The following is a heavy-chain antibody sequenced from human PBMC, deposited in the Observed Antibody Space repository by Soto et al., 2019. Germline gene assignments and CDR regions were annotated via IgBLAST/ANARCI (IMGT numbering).Heavy chain of an antibody. D-gene: IGHD6-13*01. Sequence: GGSLRLSCAASGFTFSSYEMNWVRQAPGKGLEWVSYISSSGSTIYYADSVKGRFTISRDNAKNSLYLQMNSLRAEDTAVYYCARYGGYSSSWSPFNWFDPWGQGTLVTVSS. V-gene: IGHV3-48*03. J-gene: IGHJ5*02. CDR2: ISSSGSTI. CDR3: ARYGGYSSSWSPFNWFDP. CDR1: GFTFSSYE.